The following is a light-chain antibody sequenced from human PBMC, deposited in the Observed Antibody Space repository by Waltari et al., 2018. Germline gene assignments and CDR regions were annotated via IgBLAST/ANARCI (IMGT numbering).Light chain of an antibody. Sequence: DIVLTQSPATLSLSPGERATLSCRASQRISRNLGWYQQKLGQAPRLLIYDASNRATGIPARFSGSGSGTDFTLTISSLEPEDFAVYYCQQSSERPVTFGGGTKVEIK. CDR3: QQSSERPVT. CDR1: QRISRN. J-gene: IGKJ4*01. CDR2: DAS. V-gene: IGKV3-11*01.